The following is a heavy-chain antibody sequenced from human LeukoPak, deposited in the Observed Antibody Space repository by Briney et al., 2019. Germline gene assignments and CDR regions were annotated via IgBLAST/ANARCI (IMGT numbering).Heavy chain of an antibody. V-gene: IGHV3-30*02. CDR2: IRYDGSNK. D-gene: IGHD3-10*01. CDR1: GFTFSSYG. CDR3: AKGRLWFGEWAVAY. Sequence: GGSLRLSCAASGFTFSSYGMHWVRQAPGKGLEWVAFIRYDGSNKYYADSVKGRFTISRDNSKNTLYLQMNSLRAEDTAVYYCAKGRLWFGEWAVAYWGQGTLVTVSS. J-gene: IGHJ4*02.